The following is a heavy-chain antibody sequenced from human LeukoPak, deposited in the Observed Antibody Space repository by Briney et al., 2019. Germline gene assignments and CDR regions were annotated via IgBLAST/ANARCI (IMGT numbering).Heavy chain of an antibody. Sequence: SETLFLTCTVSGGSISSYYWSWIRLPPGKGLEWIGYIYYSGNTYFSPSLKSRVTISLDTSKNQFSLKLSSVTAADTAVYFCARLLRGYFDYWGQGTLVTVSS. CDR2: IYYSGNT. D-gene: IGHD3-22*01. J-gene: IGHJ4*02. V-gene: IGHV4-59*08. CDR3: ARLLRGYFDY. CDR1: GGSISSYY.